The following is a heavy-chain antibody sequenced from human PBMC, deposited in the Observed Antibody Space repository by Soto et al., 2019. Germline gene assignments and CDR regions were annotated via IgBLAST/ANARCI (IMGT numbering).Heavy chain of an antibody. Sequence: PGGSLRLSCAASGFTFSSYGMHWVRQAPGKGLEWVAVISYTGSNQYYIDSVKGRFTISRDNSKNTVYLQMNSLRPEDTAVYYCAKGGGSGSYYEVDYWGQGTLVTVPS. CDR2: ISYTGSNQ. CDR1: GFTFSSYG. J-gene: IGHJ4*02. CDR3: AKGGGSGSYYEVDY. V-gene: IGHV3-30*18. D-gene: IGHD1-26*01.